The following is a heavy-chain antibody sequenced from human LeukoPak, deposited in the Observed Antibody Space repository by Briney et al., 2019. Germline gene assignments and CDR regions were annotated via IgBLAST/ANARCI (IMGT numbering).Heavy chain of an antibody. J-gene: IGHJ4*02. CDR3: AKESGKFDY. Sequence: PGGSLRLSCAASGFTFSSYAMHWVRQAPGKGLEWVSLISADGGSAFSADSVKGRFGISRDNSKNSLYLQMDSLRSEDTAMYYCAKESGKFDYWGQGTLVTVSS. V-gene: IGHV3-43*02. CDR1: GFTFSSYA. CDR2: ISADGGSA.